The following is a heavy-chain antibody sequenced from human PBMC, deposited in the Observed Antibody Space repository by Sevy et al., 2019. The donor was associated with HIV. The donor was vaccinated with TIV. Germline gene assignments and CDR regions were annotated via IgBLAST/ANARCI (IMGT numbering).Heavy chain of an antibody. CDR1: GYMFTDYY. CDR2: INPDSGVT. D-gene: IGHD4-17*01. V-gene: IGHV1-2*02. CDR3: ARLTTKPTSDLYGMDV. Sequence: ASVKFSCKASGYMFTDYYIHWVRQAPGQGLEWMAWINPDSGVTNYAQRFQGEVTVTRDTSISTAYMELSRLRSNDTAIYYCARLTTKPTSDLYGMDVWGQGTTVTVSS. J-gene: IGHJ6*02.